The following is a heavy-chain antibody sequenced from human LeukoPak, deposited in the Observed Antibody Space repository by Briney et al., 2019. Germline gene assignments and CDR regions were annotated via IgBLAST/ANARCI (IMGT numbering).Heavy chain of an antibody. Sequence: SVKVSCKASGGTFSSYTISWVRQAPGQGLEWMGRIIPILGIANYAQKFQGRVTITADKSTSTAYMELSSLRSGDTAVYYCALWPRGYSLIFDYWGQGTLVTVSS. D-gene: IGHD5-18*01. J-gene: IGHJ4*02. CDR2: IIPILGIA. CDR3: ALWPRGYSLIFDY. V-gene: IGHV1-69*02. CDR1: GGTFSSYT.